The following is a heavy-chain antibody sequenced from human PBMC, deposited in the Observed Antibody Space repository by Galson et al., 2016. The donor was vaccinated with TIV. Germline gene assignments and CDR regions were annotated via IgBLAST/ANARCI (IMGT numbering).Heavy chain of an antibody. D-gene: IGHD6-19*01. CDR3: ARPWSSGWYDAFDI. CDR1: GYSFTSYW. J-gene: IGHJ3*02. Sequence: QSGAEVKKPGESLKISCKGSGYSFTSYWIAWVRQMPGKGLEWMGIICPGDSDTSYSPSFQGQVTISADKSIIPAYLQWSSLKASDTAMYYCARPWSSGWYDAFDIWGQGTMVTVSS. V-gene: IGHV5-51*01. CDR2: ICPGDSDT.